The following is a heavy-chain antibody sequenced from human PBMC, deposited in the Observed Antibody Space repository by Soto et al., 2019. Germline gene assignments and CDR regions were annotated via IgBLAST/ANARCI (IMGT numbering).Heavy chain of an antibody. CDR1: GFTFSSYG. D-gene: IGHD3-22*01. CDR3: AKRSSGYYAEVDY. CDR2: IWYDGSNK. V-gene: IGHV3-33*06. Sequence: PGGSLRLSCAASGFTFSSYGMHWVRQAPGKGLEWVAVIWYDGSNKYYADSVKGRFTISRDNSKNTLYLQMKSLRAEDTAVYYCAKRSSGYYAEVDYWGQGNLVTVSS. J-gene: IGHJ4*02.